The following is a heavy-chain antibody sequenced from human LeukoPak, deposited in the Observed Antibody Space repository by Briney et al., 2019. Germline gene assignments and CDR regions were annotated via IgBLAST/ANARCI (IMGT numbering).Heavy chain of an antibody. CDR1: GGTFSSYA. CDR2: IIPIFGTA. Sequence: SVTVSFKASGGTFSSYAISWVRQAPGQGLEWMGGIIPIFGTANYAQKFQGRVTITADESTSTAYMELSSLRSDDTAVYYCARQPAAADGDYWGQGTLVTVSS. V-gene: IGHV1-69*01. J-gene: IGHJ4*02. CDR3: ARQPAAADGDY. D-gene: IGHD6-25*01.